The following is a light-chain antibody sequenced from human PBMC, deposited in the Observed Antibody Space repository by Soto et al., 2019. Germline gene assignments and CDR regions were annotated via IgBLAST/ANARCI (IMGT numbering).Light chain of an antibody. CDR2: AAS. Sequence: IQMTQSPSSLSASLGDSVTITCRASQGISSYLAWYQQKPGKAPELLIYAASTLQSGVPSRFSGSGSGTDFTLTISCLQSEDFATYYCQQYYSYPPTFGQGTKVDIK. CDR3: QQYYSYPPT. CDR1: QGISSY. J-gene: IGKJ1*01. V-gene: IGKV1-8*01.